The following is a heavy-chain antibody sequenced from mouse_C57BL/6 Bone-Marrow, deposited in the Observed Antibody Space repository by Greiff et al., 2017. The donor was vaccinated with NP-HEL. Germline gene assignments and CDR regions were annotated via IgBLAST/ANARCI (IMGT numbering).Heavy chain of an antibody. V-gene: IGHV5-4*03. J-gene: IGHJ2*01. Sequence: EVKLMESGGGLVKPGGSLKLSCAASGFTFSSYAMSWVRQTPEKRLEWVATISDGGSYTYYPDNVKGRFTISRDNAKNNLYLQMGHLKSEDTAMYYCARVWPLDYWGQGTTLTVSS. CDR2: ISDGGSYT. D-gene: IGHD2-10*02. CDR1: GFTFSSYA. CDR3: ARVWPLDY.